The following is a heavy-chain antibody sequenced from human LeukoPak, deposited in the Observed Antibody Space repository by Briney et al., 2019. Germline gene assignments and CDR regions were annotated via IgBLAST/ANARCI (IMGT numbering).Heavy chain of an antibody. CDR3: ARTPPVSYCGGDCYHPTDY. V-gene: IGHV3-7*05. Sequence: PGGSLRLSCAASGFTFSSYWMSWVRQAPGKGLEGVANIKQDGSEKYYVDSVKGRFTISRDNAKNSLYLRMNSLRAEDTAAYYCARTPPVSYCGGDCYHPTDYWGQGTLVTVSS. D-gene: IGHD2-21*02. CDR1: GFTFSSYW. CDR2: IKQDGSEK. J-gene: IGHJ4*02.